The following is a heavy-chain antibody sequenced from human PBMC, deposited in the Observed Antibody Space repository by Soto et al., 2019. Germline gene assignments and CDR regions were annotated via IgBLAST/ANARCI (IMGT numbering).Heavy chain of an antibody. CDR1: GGSISSSNW. CDR2: IYHSGST. CDR3: ARAPFYDFWSGYYGCWFDP. D-gene: IGHD3-3*01. J-gene: IGHJ5*02. Sequence: QVQLQESGPGLVKPSGTLSLTCAVSGGSISSSNWWSWVRQPPGKGLEWIGEIYHSGSTNYNPSRKSLATISVDKSKNQLSLRLSSVTAADTAVYYCARAPFYDFWSGYYGCWFDPWGQGTLVTVSS. V-gene: IGHV4-4*02.